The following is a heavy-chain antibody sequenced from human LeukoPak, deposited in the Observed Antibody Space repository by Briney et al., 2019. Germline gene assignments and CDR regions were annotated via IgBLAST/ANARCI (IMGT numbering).Heavy chain of an antibody. V-gene: IGHV3-7*03. CDR3: ARDQYDXWSRRXNFDS. D-gene: IGHD3-3*01. J-gene: IGHJ4*02. CDR2: IKLDGSEK. Sequence: GGSLRLSCAASGFIFGKYWMSWVRQAPGKGLEWVANIKLDGSEKNYVDSVKGRFTISRDNTKNSLYLQMNSLRAEDTAVFYCARDQYDXWSRRXNFDSWGQGXXVXVXS. CDR1: GFIFGKYW.